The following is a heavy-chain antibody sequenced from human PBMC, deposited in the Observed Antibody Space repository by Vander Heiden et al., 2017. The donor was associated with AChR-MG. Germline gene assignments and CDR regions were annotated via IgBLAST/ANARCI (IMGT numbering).Heavy chain of an antibody. D-gene: IGHD3-9*01. CDR3: ARLTGSPRGY. CDR1: GFTFSSYS. CDR2: ISSSSSYI. J-gene: IGHJ4*02. Sequence: EVQLVESGGGLVKPGGSLRLSCAASGFTFSSYSMNWVRQAPGEVLEWVSSISSSSSYIYYADSVKCRFTISRDNAKNSLYLQMNSLRAEDTAVYYCARLTGSPRGYWGQGTLVTVSS. V-gene: IGHV3-21*01.